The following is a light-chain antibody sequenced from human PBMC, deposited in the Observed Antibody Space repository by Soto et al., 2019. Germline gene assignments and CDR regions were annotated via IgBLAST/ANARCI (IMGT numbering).Light chain of an antibody. CDR3: SSYTSSSIPVV. CDR2: EVS. V-gene: IGLV2-14*01. CDR1: SSDVGGYNY. Sequence: QSALTQPASASGSPGQSITISCTGTSSDVGGYNYVSWYQQHPGKAPKLMIYEVSNRPSGVSNRFSGSKSGNTASLTISGLQAEDEGDYYCSSYTSSSIPVVFGGGTKLTVL. J-gene: IGLJ2*01.